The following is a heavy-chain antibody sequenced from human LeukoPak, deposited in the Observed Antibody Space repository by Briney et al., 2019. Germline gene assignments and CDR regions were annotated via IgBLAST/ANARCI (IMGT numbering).Heavy chain of an antibody. V-gene: IGHV1-69*05. D-gene: IGHD3-22*01. CDR1: GYTFISYA. Sequence: SVKVSCKASGYTFISYAISWVRQAPGQGLEWMGRIIPIFGTANYAQKFQGRVTITTDESTSTAYMELSSLRSEDTAVYYCARSLYYYDSSGYYLNAFDIWGQGTMVTVSS. CDR3: ARSLYYYDSSGYYLNAFDI. CDR2: IIPIFGTA. J-gene: IGHJ3*02.